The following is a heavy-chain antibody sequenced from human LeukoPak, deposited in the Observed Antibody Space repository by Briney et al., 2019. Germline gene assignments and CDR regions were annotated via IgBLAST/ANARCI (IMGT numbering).Heavy chain of an antibody. V-gene: IGHV4-38-2*01. J-gene: IGHJ4*02. CDR3: ARPKLGMGGYYFDY. CDR2: IYHSGST. CDR1: GYSISSGYY. Sequence: ASETLSLTCAVSGYSISSGYYWGWIRQPPGKGLEWIGSIYHSGSTYYNPSLKSRVTMSVDTSKNQFSLKLSSVTAADTAVYYCARPKLGMGGYYFDYWGQGTLVTVSS. D-gene: IGHD7-27*01.